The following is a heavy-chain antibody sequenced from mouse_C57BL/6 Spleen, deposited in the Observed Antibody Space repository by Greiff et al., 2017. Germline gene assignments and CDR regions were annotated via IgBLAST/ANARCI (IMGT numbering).Heavy chain of an antibody. CDR1: GFSLTSYG. CDR3: AKNGIYYDYDGWYFDV. D-gene: IGHD2-4*01. J-gene: IGHJ1*03. Sequence: VQLQQSGPGLVQPSQSLSITCTVSGFSLTSYGVHWVRQPPGKGLEWLGVIWSGGSTDYNAAFISRLSISKDNSKSQVFFKMNSLQADDTAIYYCAKNGIYYDYDGWYFDVWGTGTTVTVAS. CDR2: IWSGGST. V-gene: IGHV2-4*01.